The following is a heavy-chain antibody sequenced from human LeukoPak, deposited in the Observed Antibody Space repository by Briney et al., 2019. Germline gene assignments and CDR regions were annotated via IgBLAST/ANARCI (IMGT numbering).Heavy chain of an antibody. CDR1: GFTFSDYY. Sequence: GGSLRLSCAASGFTFSDYYMSWIRQAPGKGLEWVSYISSSGSTIYYADPVKGRFTISRDKAKNSLYMQMNSLRAEDTAVYYCAGKSIAAAYLDYWGQGTLVTVSS. CDR2: ISSSGSTI. D-gene: IGHD6-13*01. V-gene: IGHV3-11*01. CDR3: AGKSIAAAYLDY. J-gene: IGHJ4*02.